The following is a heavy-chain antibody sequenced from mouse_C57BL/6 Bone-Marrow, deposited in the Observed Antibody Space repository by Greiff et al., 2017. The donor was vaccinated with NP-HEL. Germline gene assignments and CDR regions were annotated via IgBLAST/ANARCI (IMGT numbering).Heavy chain of an antibody. Sequence: ESGPGLVKPSQSLSLTCSVTGYSIISGYYWNWIRQFPGNKLEWMAYISYDGSNNYNPSLKNRISITRDIPKNQFFLKLTSVTTEDTATYYCAREGGYYGSPFAYWGQGTLVTVSA. CDR2: ISYDGSN. CDR3: AREGGYYGSPFAY. D-gene: IGHD1-1*01. J-gene: IGHJ3*01. CDR1: GYSIISGYY. V-gene: IGHV3-6*01.